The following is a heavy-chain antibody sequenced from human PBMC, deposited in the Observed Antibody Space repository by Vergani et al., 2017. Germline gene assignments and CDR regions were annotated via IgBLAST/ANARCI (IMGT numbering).Heavy chain of an antibody. V-gene: IGHV3-74*01. Sequence: EVQLVESGGGLIHPGGSLRLSCEGSGFSFSVYWMHCVRHSPEKGLVWVSRIKSDGSITNYADSVKGRFTISRDNAKNTLYLEMNSLRGDDTAIYYCVRARCSGPCFMSNWFDSWGQGTLVTVSS. CDR3: VRARCSGPCFMSNWFDS. CDR2: IKSDGSIT. CDR1: GFSFSVYW. J-gene: IGHJ5*01. D-gene: IGHD5-12*01.